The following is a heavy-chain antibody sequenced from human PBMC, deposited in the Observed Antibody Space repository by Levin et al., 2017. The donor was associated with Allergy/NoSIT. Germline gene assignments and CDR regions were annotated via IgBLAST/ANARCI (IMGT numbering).Heavy chain of an antibody. CDR2: FSGGSGDT. Sequence: AGGSLRLSCAASGFTVGPYGITWVRQAPGKGLEWVGGFSGGSGDTHYADSVRGRFTISRDYSKNTVHLQMNALRAEDTAVYYCTKWNGYGDAWGQGTLVTVSS. V-gene: IGHV3-23*01. CDR3: TKWNGYGDA. CDR1: GFTVGPYG. D-gene: IGHD1-1*01. J-gene: IGHJ5*02.